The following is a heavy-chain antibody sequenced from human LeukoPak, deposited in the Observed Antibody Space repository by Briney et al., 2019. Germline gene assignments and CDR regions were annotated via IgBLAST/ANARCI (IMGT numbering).Heavy chain of an antibody. V-gene: IGHV3-7*01. CDR1: GFSFNSYW. Sequence: PGESLTLSCAASGFSFNSYWMSWVRQPPGKGLEWVAKINQNGSEKYYVGSRKGRFTTSRDNDKSSSYRQMYSPSADEAAFYYLAVGLRSSWGFDDYWGQGTLVTVSS. J-gene: IGHJ4*02. D-gene: IGHD6-13*01. CDR2: INQNGSEK. CDR3: AVGLRSSWGFDDY.